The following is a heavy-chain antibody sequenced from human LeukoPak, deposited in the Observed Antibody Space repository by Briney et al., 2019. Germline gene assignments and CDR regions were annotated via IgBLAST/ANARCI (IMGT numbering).Heavy chain of an antibody. CDR1: GFIFSNNY. V-gene: IGHV3-23*01. Sequence: GGSLRLSCAASGFIFSNNYMNWVRQAPGKGLEWVSAISGSGGSTYYADSVKGRFTISRDNSKNTLYLQMNSLRAEDTAVYYCAKDRYYGSGSYFDYWGQGTLVTVSS. CDR2: ISGSGGST. J-gene: IGHJ4*02. D-gene: IGHD3-10*01. CDR3: AKDRYYGSGSYFDY.